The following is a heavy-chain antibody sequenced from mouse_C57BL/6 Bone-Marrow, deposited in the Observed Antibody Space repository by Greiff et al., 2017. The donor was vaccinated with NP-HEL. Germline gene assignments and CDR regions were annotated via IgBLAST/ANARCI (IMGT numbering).Heavy chain of an antibody. V-gene: IGHV1-80*01. CDR1: GYAFSSYW. CDR2: IYPGDGDT. Sequence: VQLQESGAELVKPGASVKISCKASGYAFSSYWMNWVKQRPGKGIEWIGQIYPGDGDTNYNGKFKGKATLTADKSSSTAYMQLSSLTSEDSAVYFCARGGNWYFDVWGTGTTVTVSS. CDR3: ARGGNWYFDV. J-gene: IGHJ1*03.